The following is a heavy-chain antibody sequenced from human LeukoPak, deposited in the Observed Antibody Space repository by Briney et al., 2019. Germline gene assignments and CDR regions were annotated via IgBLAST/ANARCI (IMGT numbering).Heavy chain of an antibody. J-gene: IGHJ3*01. CDR3: NYYGSGSPDAFDF. CDR1: GGSISSADYY. D-gene: IGHD3-10*01. CDR2: MYNSGRT. V-gene: IGHV4-30-4*01. Sequence: SETLSLTCAVSGGSISSADYYWNWVRQPPGKGLEWIGYMYNSGRTYYNPSLKSQGTISLDTSKNQFSLRLTSVTDADTAVYYCNYYGSGSPDAFDFWGQGTMVTVSS.